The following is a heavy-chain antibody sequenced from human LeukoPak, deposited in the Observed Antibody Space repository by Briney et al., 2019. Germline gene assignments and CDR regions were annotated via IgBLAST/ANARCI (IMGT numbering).Heavy chain of an antibody. CDR1: GYTLTSYD. CDR2: MNPNSGRT. CDR3: ARDGSGYDYYYMDV. V-gene: IGHV1-8*01. Sequence: ASVKVSCKASGYTLTSYDINWVRQATGQGLEWMGWMNPNSGRTGYAQNFQGRITITRNTSISTAYMELSSLRSEDTAVYYCARDGSGYDYYYMDVWGKGTTVTVSS. D-gene: IGHD1-1*01. J-gene: IGHJ6*03.